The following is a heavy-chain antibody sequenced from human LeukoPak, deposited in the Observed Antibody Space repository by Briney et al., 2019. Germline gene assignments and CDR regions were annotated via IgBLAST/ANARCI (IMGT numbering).Heavy chain of an antibody. CDR1: GFTFSRYD. J-gene: IGHJ4*02. Sequence: RSGGSLRLSCAASGFTFSRYDMHWVRQATGKGLEWVSAIGTAGDTYYPGSVKGRFTISRENVKNSLFLQMNSLRVEDTAVYYCARSVGSSSAYWGQGTLVTVSS. V-gene: IGHV3-13*01. D-gene: IGHD6-6*01. CDR2: IGTAGDT. CDR3: ARSVGSSSAY.